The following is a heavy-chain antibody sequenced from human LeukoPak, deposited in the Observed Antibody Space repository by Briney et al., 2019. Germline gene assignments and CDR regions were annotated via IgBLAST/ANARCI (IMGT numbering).Heavy chain of an antibody. V-gene: IGHV3-11*01. Sequence: GGSLRLSCAASGFTFSDYYMSWIRQAPGKGLEWVSYISSSGSTIYYADSVKGRFTISRDNAKNSLYLQMNSLRAEDTAVYYCARHDHGDHGDPNWFDPWGQGTLVIVSS. CDR3: ARHDHGDHGDPNWFDP. D-gene: IGHD4-17*01. CDR2: ISSSGSTI. CDR1: GFTFSDYY. J-gene: IGHJ5*02.